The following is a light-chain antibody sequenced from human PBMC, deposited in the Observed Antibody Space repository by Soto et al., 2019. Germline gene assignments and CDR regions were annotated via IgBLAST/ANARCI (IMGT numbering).Light chain of an antibody. Sequence: EIVLTQSPGTLSLSPGERATLSCRASQAVSNIYLAWYQQKPGQAPRLLIYGASYRATGIPDRFSGSGSGTDFTLTISRLEPEDFAVYYCQQYGVSSFTFGPGTKVDLK. CDR2: GAS. J-gene: IGKJ3*01. V-gene: IGKV3-20*01. CDR1: QAVSNIY. CDR3: QQYGVSSFT.